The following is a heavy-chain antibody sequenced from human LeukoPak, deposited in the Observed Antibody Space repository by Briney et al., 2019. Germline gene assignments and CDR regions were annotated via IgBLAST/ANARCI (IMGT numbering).Heavy chain of an antibody. V-gene: IGHV1-2*02. CDR1: GYTFTDYY. Sequence: ASVKVSRKASGYTFTDYYMHWVRQAPGQGLEWMGWINPNSGDTNFAQKFQGRVAMTRDTSISTAYMELGSLRSDDTAVYYCARARWQLVPYFDSWGQGTLVTVSS. D-gene: IGHD6-6*01. CDR2: INPNSGDT. J-gene: IGHJ4*02. CDR3: ARARWQLVPYFDS.